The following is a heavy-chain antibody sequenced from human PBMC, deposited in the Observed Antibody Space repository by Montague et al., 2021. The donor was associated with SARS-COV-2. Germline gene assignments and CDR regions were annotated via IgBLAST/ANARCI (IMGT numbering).Heavy chain of an antibody. V-gene: IGHV4-39*01. J-gene: IGHJ3*02. CDR1: GDSISYSSYY. D-gene: IGHD4-17*01. CDR2: VSYSGST. Sequence: SETLSLTCTVSGDSISYSSYYWGWIRQPPGKGLEWIGTVSYSGSTYYNASLKSRVTIYVDTSKNQFSLKLTSVTAADTAIYYCARRYVDYSDNDFTIWGQGTMVTVSS. CDR3: ARRYVDYSDNDFTI.